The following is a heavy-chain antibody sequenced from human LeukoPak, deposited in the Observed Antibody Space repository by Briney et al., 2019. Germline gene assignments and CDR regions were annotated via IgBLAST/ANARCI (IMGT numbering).Heavy chain of an antibody. V-gene: IGHV1-69*13. CDR3: ARVPFVTTLYFDY. CDR1: GGTFSSYA. CDR2: IIPIFGTA. J-gene: IGHJ4*02. D-gene: IGHD4-17*01. Sequence: SVKVSCKASGGTFSSYAISWVRQAPGQGLEWMGGIIPIFGTANYAQQFQGRVTITADESTSTAYMELSSLRSEDTAVYYCARVPFVTTLYFDYWGQGTLVTVSS.